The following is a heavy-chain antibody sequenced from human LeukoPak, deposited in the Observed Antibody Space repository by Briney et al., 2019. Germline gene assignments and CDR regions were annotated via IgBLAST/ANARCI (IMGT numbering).Heavy chain of an antibody. V-gene: IGHV4-61*02. D-gene: IGHD6-13*01. CDR1: GGSISSGSHY. Sequence: SETLSLTCTVSGGSISSGSHYWSWIRQSAGTGLEWLGRIYTSGSTNYNPSLKSRVTISVDTSKNKFSLKLNSVTAADTAVYYCARDSPIGAVGKIYWGQGTLVTVSS. J-gene: IGHJ4*02. CDR3: ARDSPIGAVGKIY. CDR2: IYTSGST.